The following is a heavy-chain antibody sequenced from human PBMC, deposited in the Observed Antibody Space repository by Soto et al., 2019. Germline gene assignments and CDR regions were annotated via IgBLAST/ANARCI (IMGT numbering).Heavy chain of an antibody. J-gene: IGHJ4*02. CDR2: MNPNSANT. Sequence: QVQLVQSGAEVRKPGASVKVSCKASGYTFISYDIGWVRQATGQGLEWMGWMNPNSANTGYAQKFQGRVTMTRDTSISTAYMELNCLTSEDSAVYYCARAIRNQLLSDYWGQGTLVTVSS. CDR1: GYTFISYD. CDR3: ARAIRNQLLSDY. D-gene: IGHD1-26*01. V-gene: IGHV1-8*01.